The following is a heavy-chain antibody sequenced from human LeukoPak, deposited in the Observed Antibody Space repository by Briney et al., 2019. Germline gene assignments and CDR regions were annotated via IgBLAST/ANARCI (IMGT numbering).Heavy chain of an antibody. J-gene: IGHJ3*02. CDR3: ARHYSYGPADDAFDI. CDR2: IYHSGST. V-gene: IGHV4-38-2*02. Sequence: SETLSLTCTVSGYSISSGYYWGWIRQPPGKGLEWIGSIYHSGSTYYNPSLKSRVTISVDTSKNQFSLKLSSVTAADTAVYYCARHYSYGPADDAFDIWGQGTMVTVSS. D-gene: IGHD5-18*01. CDR1: GYSISSGYY.